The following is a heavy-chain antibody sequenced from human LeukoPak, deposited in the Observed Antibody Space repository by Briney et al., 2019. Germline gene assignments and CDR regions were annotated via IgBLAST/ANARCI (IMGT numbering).Heavy chain of an antibody. CDR1: GGSFSGYY. V-gene: IGHV4-34*01. J-gene: IGHJ4*02. Sequence: PSETLSLTCAVYGGSFSGYYWSWIRQPPEKGLEWIGEINHSGSTNYNPSLKSRVTISVDTSKNQFSLKLSSATAADTAVYYCARGTRAGGYTPPRWGSVYYWGQGTLVTVSS. D-gene: IGHD5-12*01. CDR3: ARGTRAGGYTPPRWGSVYY. CDR2: INHSGST.